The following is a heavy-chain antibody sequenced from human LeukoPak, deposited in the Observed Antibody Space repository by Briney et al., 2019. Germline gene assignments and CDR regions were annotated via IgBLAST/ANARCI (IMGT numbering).Heavy chain of an antibody. CDR1: GFTFSTYE. CDR3: ARPYSYSAPYFDY. CDR2: ISNGDGTI. D-gene: IGHD6-13*01. V-gene: IGHV3-48*03. J-gene: IGHJ4*02. Sequence: GGSLRLSCAASGFTFSTYEMNWVRQAPGKGLEWVSYISNGDGTIKYADSVKGRFTISRDNAKNTLYLQMNSLRVEDTAVYYCARPYSYSAPYFDYWGQGTLVTVSS.